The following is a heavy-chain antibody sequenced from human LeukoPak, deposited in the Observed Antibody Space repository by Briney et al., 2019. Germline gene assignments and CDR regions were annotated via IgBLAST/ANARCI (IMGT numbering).Heavy chain of an antibody. CDR2: IIPIFGTA. D-gene: IGHD1-26*01. J-gene: IGHJ4*02. CDR1: GGTFSSYA. V-gene: IGHV1-69*13. Sequence: SVKVSCKASGGTFSSYAISWVRQAPGQGLEWMGGIIPIFGTANYAQKFQGRVTITADESTSTAYMELSSLRSEDTAVYYCARDQWGGALFDYWGQGTLVTVSS. CDR3: ARDQWGGALFDY.